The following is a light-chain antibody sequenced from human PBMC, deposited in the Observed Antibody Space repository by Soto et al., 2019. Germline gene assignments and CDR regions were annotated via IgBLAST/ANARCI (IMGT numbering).Light chain of an antibody. Sequence: EIVMTQSPATLSVSPGARATLSCRASQSVSTNLAWYQQRPGQAPSLLIYDASTRATGFPARFSGRGSGTEFTLTISSLQSEEFVVYYCQQYHHSPWTFGQGTKVDIK. CDR1: QSVSTN. V-gene: IGKV3-15*01. CDR3: QQYHHSPWT. CDR2: DAS. J-gene: IGKJ1*01.